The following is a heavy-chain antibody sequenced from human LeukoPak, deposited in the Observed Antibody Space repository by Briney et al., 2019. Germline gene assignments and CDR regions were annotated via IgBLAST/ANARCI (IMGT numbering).Heavy chain of an antibody. D-gene: IGHD4-23*01. CDR2: ISAYNGNT. V-gene: IGHV1-18*01. CDR1: GGTFSSYA. Sequence: GASVKVSCKASGGTFSSYAISWVRQAPGQGLEWMGWISAYNGNTNYAQKLQGRVTMTTDTSTSTAYMELRSLRSDDTAVYYCARNDYGGLFDYWGQGTLVTVSS. J-gene: IGHJ4*02. CDR3: ARNDYGGLFDY.